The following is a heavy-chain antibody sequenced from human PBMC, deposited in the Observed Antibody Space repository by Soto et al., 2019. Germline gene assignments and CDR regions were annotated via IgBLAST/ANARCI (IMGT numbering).Heavy chain of an antibody. D-gene: IGHD3-3*01. Sequence: SETLSLTCTVSGGSISSGGYYWSWIRQHPGKGLEWIGYIYYSGSTYYNPSLKSRVTISVDTSKNQFSLKLSSVTAADTAVYYCARAIGRISDFRGLDYWGQGTLVTVSS. V-gene: IGHV4-31*03. CDR1: GGSISSGGYY. CDR2: IYYSGST. J-gene: IGHJ4*02. CDR3: ARAIGRISDFRGLDY.